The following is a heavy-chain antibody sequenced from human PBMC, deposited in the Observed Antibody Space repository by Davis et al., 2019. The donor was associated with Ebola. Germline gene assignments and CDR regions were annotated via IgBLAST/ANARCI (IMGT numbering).Heavy chain of an antibody. D-gene: IGHD6-19*01. J-gene: IGHJ4*02. Sequence: PGGSLRLSCIVSGIDFGTSIMHWVRQAPGKGLEWVALFPIDGGYTQYGDAVKGRFTISRDVSKNTVSLQMNSLRADDTAVYYCAREGVSSGRAGSFDYWGQGTLLTVSS. CDR2: FPIDGGYT. V-gene: IGHV3-30-3*01. CDR3: AREGVSSGRAGSFDY. CDR1: GIDFGTSI.